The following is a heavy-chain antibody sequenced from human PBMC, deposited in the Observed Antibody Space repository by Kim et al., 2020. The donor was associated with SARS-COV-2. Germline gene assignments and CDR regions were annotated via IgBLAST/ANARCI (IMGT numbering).Heavy chain of an antibody. V-gene: IGHV1-18*04. D-gene: IGHD6-13*01. CDR2: ISAYNGNT. CDR3: ARDPKEQPAGKYNWFDP. Sequence: ASVKVSCKASGYTFTSYGISWVRQAPGQGLEWMGWISAYNGNTNYAQKLQGRVTMTTDTSTSTAYMELRSLRSDDTAVYSCARDPKEQPAGKYNWFDPWGQGTLVTVSS. CDR1: GYTFTSYG. J-gene: IGHJ5*02.